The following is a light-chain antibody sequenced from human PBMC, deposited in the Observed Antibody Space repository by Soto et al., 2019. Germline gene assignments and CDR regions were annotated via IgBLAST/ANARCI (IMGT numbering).Light chain of an antibody. V-gene: IGLV1-44*01. CDR1: SSNIGTNT. CDR3: ALWDVSLVV. J-gene: IGLJ2*01. Sequence: QSVLTQPPSASGTPGQRVTISCSGSSSNIGTNTVIWYQQLPGTAPKLLIYSDNQRPSGVPDRFSGSKSGTSASLAISGLQSEDEAEYYCALWDVSLVVFGGGTKVTVL. CDR2: SDN.